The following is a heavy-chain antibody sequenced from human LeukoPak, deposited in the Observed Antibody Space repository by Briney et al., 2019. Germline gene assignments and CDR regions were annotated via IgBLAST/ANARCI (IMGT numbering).Heavy chain of an antibody. CDR2: IYPGDSDT. CDR3: ARGFLEYDSSGYYFCYFDY. Sequence: GESLKISCKGSGYSFTSYWIGWVRQMPGKGLEWMGIIYPGDSDTRYSPSFQGQVTISADKSISTAYLQWSSLKASDTAMYYCARGFLEYDSSGYYFCYFDYWGQGTLVTVSS. CDR1: GYSFTSYW. D-gene: IGHD3-22*01. V-gene: IGHV5-51*01. J-gene: IGHJ4*02.